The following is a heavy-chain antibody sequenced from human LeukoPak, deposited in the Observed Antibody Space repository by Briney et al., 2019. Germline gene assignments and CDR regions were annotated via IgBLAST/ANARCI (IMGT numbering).Heavy chain of an antibody. CDR3: ARSEAGAVYYDSSGYPDAFDI. J-gene: IGHJ3*02. CDR2: IYYSGST. V-gene: IGHV4-31*03. CDR1: GGSISSGGYY. D-gene: IGHD3-22*01. Sequence: PSQTLSLTCTVSGGSISSGGYYWSWIRQHPGKGLEWIGYIYYSGSTYYNPSLKSRVTISVDTSKHQFSLKLSSVTAADTAAYYCARSEAGAVYYDSSGYPDAFDIWGQGTMVTVSS.